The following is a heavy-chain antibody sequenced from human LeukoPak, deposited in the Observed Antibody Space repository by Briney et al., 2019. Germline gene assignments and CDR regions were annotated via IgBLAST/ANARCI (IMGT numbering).Heavy chain of an antibody. CDR1: GFTFSSYG. J-gene: IGHJ4*02. D-gene: IGHD3-10*01. Sequence: PGGSLRLSRAASGFTFSSYGMHWVRQAPGKGLEWVAVISYDGSNKYYADSVKGRFTISRDNSKNTLYLQMNSLRAEDTAVYYCAKGLGESPVSGNWGQGTLVTVSS. CDR3: AKGLGESPVSGN. V-gene: IGHV3-30*18. CDR2: ISYDGSNK.